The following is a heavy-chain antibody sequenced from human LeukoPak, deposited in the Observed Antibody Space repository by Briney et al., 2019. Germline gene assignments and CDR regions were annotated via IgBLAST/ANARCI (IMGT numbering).Heavy chain of an antibody. CDR2: IYSGDRT. CDR1: GFTFSSYG. D-gene: IGHD2-2*01. V-gene: IGHV3-66*01. CDR3: TRDSLRCSSTTCYREEY. Sequence: GGSLRLSCAASGFTFSSYGMSWVRQAPGKGLEWVSLIYSGDRTYYADSVKGRFTISRDNYKNTLYLQMNRLRAEDTAFYYCTRDSLRCSSTTCYREEYWGQGTLVTVSS. J-gene: IGHJ4*02.